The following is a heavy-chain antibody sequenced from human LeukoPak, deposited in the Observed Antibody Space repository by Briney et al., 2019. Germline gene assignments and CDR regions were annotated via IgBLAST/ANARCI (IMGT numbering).Heavy chain of an antibody. CDR2: IYTSGST. V-gene: IGHV4-4*07. CDR3: ARERRITMVRGVITNWFDP. CDR1: GGSISSYY. D-gene: IGHD3-10*01. J-gene: IGHJ5*02. Sequence: LETLSLTCTVSGGSISSYYWSWIRQPAGKGLEWIGRIYTSGSTNYNPSLKSRVTMSVDTSKNQFSLKLRSVTAADTAVYYCARERRITMVRGVITNWFDPWGQGTLVTVSS.